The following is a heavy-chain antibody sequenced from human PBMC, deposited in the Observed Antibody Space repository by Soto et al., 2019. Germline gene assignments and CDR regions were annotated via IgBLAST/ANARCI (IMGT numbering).Heavy chain of an antibody. Sequence: EVQLVESGGGLVQQGGSLRLSCAASGFTFSSYWMGWVRQAPGKGLEWVANIRKDGSEKNYVDSVKGRFTISRDNTKNSLYLQMNSLTAEDTAVYYCVESGGAADYWGQGTLVTVSS. V-gene: IGHV3-7*03. CDR1: GFTFSSYW. CDR2: IRKDGSEK. CDR3: VESGGAADY. J-gene: IGHJ4*02. D-gene: IGHD2-8*02.